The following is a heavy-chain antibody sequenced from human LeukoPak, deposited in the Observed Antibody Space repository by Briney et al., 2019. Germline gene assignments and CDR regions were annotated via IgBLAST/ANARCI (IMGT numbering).Heavy chain of an antibody. V-gene: IGHV4-61*01. J-gene: IGHJ4*02. Sequence: SETLSLTCTVSGGSFSSGSYYWSWIRQPPGKGLEWIGYIYYSGSTNYNPSLKSRVTISVDTSENQFSLKLSSVTAADTAVYYCARAQYDYVWGSYYYWGQGTLVTVSS. CDR1: GGSFSSGSYY. CDR2: IYYSGST. D-gene: IGHD3-16*01. CDR3: ARAQYDYVWGSYYY.